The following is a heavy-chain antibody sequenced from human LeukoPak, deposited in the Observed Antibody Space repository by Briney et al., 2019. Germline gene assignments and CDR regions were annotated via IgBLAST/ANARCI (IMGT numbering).Heavy chain of an antibody. D-gene: IGHD4-17*01. CDR3: ARSPTVTTWIDY. Sequence: SETLSLTCAVYGGSFSGYYWSWIRQPPGKGLEWIGEINHSGSTNYNPSLKSRVTISVDTSKNQFSLKLSPVTAADTAVYYCARSPTVTTWIDYWGQGTLVTVSS. V-gene: IGHV4-34*01. J-gene: IGHJ4*02. CDR2: INHSGST. CDR1: GGSFSGYY.